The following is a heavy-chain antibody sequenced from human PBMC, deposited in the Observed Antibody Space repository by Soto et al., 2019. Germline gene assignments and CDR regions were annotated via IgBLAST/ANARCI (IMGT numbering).Heavy chain of an antibody. CDR2: IHHSGST. CDR3: ARAPSSYYALDV. Sequence: SETLSLTCAVSGDSFSSNIWWSWVRQPPGKGLEWIGEIHHSGSTDYNPSLKSRVTISADKSKNQFSLRLSSVTAADTAVYFCARAPSSYYALDVWGQGTTVTVSS. V-gene: IGHV4-4*02. CDR1: GDSFSSNIW. J-gene: IGHJ6*02.